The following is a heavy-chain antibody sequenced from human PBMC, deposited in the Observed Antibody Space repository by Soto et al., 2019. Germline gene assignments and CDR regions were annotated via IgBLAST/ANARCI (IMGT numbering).Heavy chain of an antibody. CDR3: XXXXXXXXXXXSALDL. CDR1: GFTFHDYA. V-gene: IGHV3-9*01. CDR2: ISWKRDNI. Sequence: VQLVESGGGLVQPGRSLRLSCAASGFTFHDYAVHWVRQAPGKGLXXXSGISWKRDNIAYADSVKGRFTISRDNAXXXXXXXXXXXXXXXXXXXXXXXXXXXXXXXXSALDLWGQGTLVTVSS. J-gene: IGHJ5*02.